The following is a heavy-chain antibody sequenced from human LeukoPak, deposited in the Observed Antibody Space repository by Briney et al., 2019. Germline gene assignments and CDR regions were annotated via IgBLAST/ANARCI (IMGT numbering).Heavy chain of an antibody. Sequence: ASVKVSCKASGYTFTSYAMNWVRQAPGQGLEWMGWINTNTGNPTYAQGFTGRFVFSLDTSVSTAYLQISSLKAEDAAVYYCARSRGARYPVVAATTYNWFDPWGQGTLVTVSS. CDR2: INTNTGNP. CDR1: GYTFTSYA. V-gene: IGHV7-4-1*02. CDR3: ARSRGARYPVVAATTYNWFDP. D-gene: IGHD2-15*01. J-gene: IGHJ5*02.